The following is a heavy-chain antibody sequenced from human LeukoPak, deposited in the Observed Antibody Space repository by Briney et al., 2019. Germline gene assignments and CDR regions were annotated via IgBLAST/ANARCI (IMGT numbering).Heavy chain of an antibody. CDR3: ARDREVGATQTSAFDI. D-gene: IGHD1-26*01. CDR1: GGSLSSGSYY. Sequence: SQTLSLTCTVSGGSLSSGSYYWSWIRQPAGKGLEWIGRIYTSGSTNYNPSLKSRVTISVDTSKNQFSLKLSSVTAADTAVYYCARDREVGATQTSAFDIWGQGTMVTVSS. V-gene: IGHV4-61*02. J-gene: IGHJ3*02. CDR2: IYTSGST.